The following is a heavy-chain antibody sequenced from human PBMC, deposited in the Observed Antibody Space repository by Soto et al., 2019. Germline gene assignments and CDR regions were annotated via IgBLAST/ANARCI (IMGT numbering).Heavy chain of an antibody. Sequence: GGSLRLSCAASGFTFSSYAMSWVRQAPGKGLEWVSAISGSGGSTYYADSVKGRFTISRDNSKNTLYLQMNSLRAEDTAVYYCAKDPDILLWFGELLGWFDPWGQGTLVTVSS. CDR2: ISGSGGST. CDR3: AKDPDILLWFGELLGWFDP. D-gene: IGHD3-10*01. J-gene: IGHJ5*02. V-gene: IGHV3-23*01. CDR1: GFTFSSYA.